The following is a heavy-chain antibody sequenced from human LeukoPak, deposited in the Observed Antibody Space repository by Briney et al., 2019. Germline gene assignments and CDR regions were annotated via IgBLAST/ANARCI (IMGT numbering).Heavy chain of an antibody. Sequence: ASVKVSCKASGYTFTSYDINWVRQATGQGLEWMGWMNPNSGNTGYAQKFQGRVTMTRDTSISTAYMELSRLRSDDTAVYYCTRGIFDYWGQGTLVTVSS. CDR1: GYTFTSYD. J-gene: IGHJ4*02. V-gene: IGHV1-8*01. CDR2: MNPNSGNT. CDR3: TRGIFDY.